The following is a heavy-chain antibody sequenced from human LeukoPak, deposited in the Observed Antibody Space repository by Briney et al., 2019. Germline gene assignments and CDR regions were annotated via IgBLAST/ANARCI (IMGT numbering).Heavy chain of an antibody. J-gene: IGHJ4*02. CDR3: ARGAAMVRGVHFDY. V-gene: IGHV3-48*03. CDR1: GFTFSNYG. D-gene: IGHD3-10*01. Sequence: GGSLRLSCAASGFTFSNYGMNWVRQAPRKGLEWVSYISSSGSTIYYADSVKGRFTISRDNAKNSLYLQMNSLRAEDTAVYYCARGAAMVRGVHFDYWGQGTLVTVSS. CDR2: ISSSGSTI.